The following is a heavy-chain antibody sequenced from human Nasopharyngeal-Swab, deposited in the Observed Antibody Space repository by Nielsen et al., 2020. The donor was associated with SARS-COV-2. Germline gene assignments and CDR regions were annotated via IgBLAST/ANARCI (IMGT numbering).Heavy chain of an antibody. D-gene: IGHD1-26*01. J-gene: IGHJ4*02. Sequence: GGSLRLSCAASGFSFSDYGMHWVRQVPGKGLQWLAVISYDGSNHYSTDSAEGRFTISRDNSKNTLYLQLNNVTPEDTAVYYCARHGSGAYYTGKEIDSWGQGTLVTVSS. CDR1: GFSFSDYG. V-gene: IGHV3-30*03. CDR2: ISYDGSNH. CDR3: ARHGSGAYYTGKEIDS.